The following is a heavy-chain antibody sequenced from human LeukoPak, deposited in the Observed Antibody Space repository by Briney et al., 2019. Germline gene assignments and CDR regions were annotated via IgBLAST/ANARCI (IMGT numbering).Heavy chain of an antibody. CDR2: ISGSGGST. J-gene: IGHJ6*03. D-gene: IGHD3-10*01. CDR1: GFTFSSYA. Sequence: GSLRLSCAASGFTFSSYAMSWVRQAPGKGLEWVSAISGSGGSTYYADSVKGRFTISRDNSKNTLYLQMNSLRAEDTAVYYCAKAEVRGVIYYYYYYYMDVWGKGTTVTVSS. CDR3: AKAEVRGVIYYYYYYYMDV. V-gene: IGHV3-23*01.